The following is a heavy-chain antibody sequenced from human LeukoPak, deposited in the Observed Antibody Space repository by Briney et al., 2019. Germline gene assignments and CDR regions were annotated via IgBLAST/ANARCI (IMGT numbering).Heavy chain of an antibody. Sequence: SETLSLTCAVYGGSFSGYYWSWIRQPPGKGLEWIGEINHSGSTNYNPSLKSRVTISVDTSKNQFFLKLSSVTAADTAVYYCVRGPPNMVRGVTLYYYYGMDVWGQGTTVTVSS. V-gene: IGHV4-34*01. D-gene: IGHD3-10*01. CDR1: GGSFSGYY. J-gene: IGHJ6*02. CDR3: VRGPPNMVRGVTLYYYYGMDV. CDR2: INHSGST.